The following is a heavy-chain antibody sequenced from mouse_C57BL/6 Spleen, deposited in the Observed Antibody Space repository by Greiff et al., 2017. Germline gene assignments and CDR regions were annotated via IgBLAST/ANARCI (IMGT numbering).Heavy chain of an antibody. J-gene: IGHJ4*01. V-gene: IGHV1-69*01. CDR2: IDPSDSYT. CDR3: ERWATGAMDY. D-gene: IGHD3-1*01. Sequence: QVQLKQPGAELVMPGASVKLSCKASGYTFTSYWMHWVKQRPGQGLEWIGEIDPSDSYTNYNQKFKGKSTLTVDKSSSTAYMQLSSLTSEDSAVYYGERWATGAMDYWGQGTSVTVSS. CDR1: GYTFTSYW.